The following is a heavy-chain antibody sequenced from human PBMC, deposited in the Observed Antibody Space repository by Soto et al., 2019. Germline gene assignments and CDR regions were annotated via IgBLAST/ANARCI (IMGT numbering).Heavy chain of an antibody. Sequence: GGSLRLSCTASGFTFGDYAMSWFRQAPGKGLEWVGFIRSKAYGGTTEYAASVKGRFTISRDDSKSIAYLQMNSLKTEDTAVYYCTRDSRYDILTGYYPVSFDYWGQGTLVTVSS. D-gene: IGHD3-9*01. CDR1: GFTFGDYA. V-gene: IGHV3-49*03. J-gene: IGHJ4*02. CDR3: TRDSRYDILTGYYPVSFDY. CDR2: IRSKAYGGTT.